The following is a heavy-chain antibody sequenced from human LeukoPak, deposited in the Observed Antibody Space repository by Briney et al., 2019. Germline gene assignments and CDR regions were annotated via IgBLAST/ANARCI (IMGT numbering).Heavy chain of an antibody. J-gene: IGHJ4*02. V-gene: IGHV3-9*01. D-gene: IGHD4/OR15-4a*01. CDR1: GFTFDDYA. CDR3: AKVRHGAYFDY. CDR2: ISWNSSSI. Sequence: GGSLRLSCAASGFTFDDYAMHWVRQAPGKGLEWVSGISWNSSSIGYADSVKGRFTISRDNAKNSLYLQMNSLRAEDTALYYCAKVRHGAYFDYWGQGTLVTVSS.